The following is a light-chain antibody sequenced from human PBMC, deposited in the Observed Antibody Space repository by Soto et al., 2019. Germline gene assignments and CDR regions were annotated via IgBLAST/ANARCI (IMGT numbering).Light chain of an antibody. V-gene: IGLV2-8*01. CDR1: SSDVGGYNY. J-gene: IGLJ1*01. CDR3: SSYAGLNV. CDR2: EVS. Sequence: QSALTQPPSASGSPGQSVTISCTGTSSDVGGYNYVSWYQQHPGKAPKLMIYEVSKRPSGVPDRFSGSKSGNTASLTVSGLQAEDEADYYCSSYAGLNVFGTGTNLTVL.